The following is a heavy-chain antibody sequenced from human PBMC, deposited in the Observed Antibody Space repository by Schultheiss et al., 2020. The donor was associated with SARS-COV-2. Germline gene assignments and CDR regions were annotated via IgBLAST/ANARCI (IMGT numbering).Heavy chain of an antibody. D-gene: IGHD6-19*01. V-gene: IGHV4-38-2*01. J-gene: IGHJ2*01. Sequence: SETLSLTCAVSGYSISSGYYWGWIRQPPGKGLEWLGYIYYSGSTNYNPSLKSRVTISVDTSKNQFSLKLSSVTAADTAVYYCARGRIRVAATEYFDLWGRGTLVTVSS. CDR1: GYSISSGYY. CDR3: ARGRIRVAATEYFDL. CDR2: IYYSGST.